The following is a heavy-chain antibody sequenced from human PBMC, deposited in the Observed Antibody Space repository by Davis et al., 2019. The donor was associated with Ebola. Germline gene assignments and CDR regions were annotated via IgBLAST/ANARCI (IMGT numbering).Heavy chain of an antibody. CDR1: GFTFGAYA. CDR2: IRSKAYGGTT. J-gene: IGHJ4*02. D-gene: IGHD2-2*01. Sequence: PGGSLRLSCTASGFTFGAYAMSWFRQAPGKGLEWVGFIRSKAYGGTTEYGASVKGRFTISRDDSKSIAYLQMDSLKTEDTAVYYCTREASGTGLLAYWGQGTLVTVSS. CDR3: TREASGTGLLAY. V-gene: IGHV3-49*03.